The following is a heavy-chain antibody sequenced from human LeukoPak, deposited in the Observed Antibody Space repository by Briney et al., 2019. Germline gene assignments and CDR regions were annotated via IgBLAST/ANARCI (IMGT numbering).Heavy chain of an antibody. Sequence: ASVKVSCKASGGTFSSYAISWVRQAPGQGLEWMGGIIPIFGTANYAQKFQGRVTITADKSTSTAYMELSSLRSEDTAVYYCARDRDMVRGVIHYYYYYGMDVWGEGTTVTVSS. CDR2: IIPIFGTA. CDR1: GGTFSSYA. D-gene: IGHD3-10*01. V-gene: IGHV1-69*06. J-gene: IGHJ6*04. CDR3: ARDRDMVRGVIHYYYYYGMDV.